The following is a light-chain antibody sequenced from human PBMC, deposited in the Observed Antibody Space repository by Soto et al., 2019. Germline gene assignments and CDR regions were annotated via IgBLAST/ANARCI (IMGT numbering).Light chain of an antibody. J-gene: IGKJ2*01. CDR3: QQFNNWPHT. Sequence: EIVLTQSPATLSSFPGDRVTLSCRASQSVNQKLGWYQQKPGQAPRLLIYVASYRATGIPARFSGSGSGTEYTLTISNLQAEDFAVYYCQQFNNWPHTFGQGTRLEIK. V-gene: IGKV3-15*01. CDR1: QSVNQK. CDR2: VAS.